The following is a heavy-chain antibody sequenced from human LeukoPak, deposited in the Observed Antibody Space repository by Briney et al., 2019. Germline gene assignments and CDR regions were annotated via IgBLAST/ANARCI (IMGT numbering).Heavy chain of an antibody. J-gene: IGHJ4*02. CDR3: ATSVGWVDY. CDR1: GFTFSNSA. V-gene: IGHV3-23*01. D-gene: IGHD1-26*01. Sequence: GGSLRLSCAASGFTFSNSAMTWVRQVPGKGLEWVSGISNSGDATYYADFVKGRFTISRDNSKNTLYLQMNNLRAEDTAVYYCATSVGWVDYWGQGTLVTVSS. CDR2: ISNSGDAT.